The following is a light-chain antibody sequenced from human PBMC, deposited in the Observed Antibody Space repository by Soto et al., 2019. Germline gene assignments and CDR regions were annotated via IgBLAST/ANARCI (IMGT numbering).Light chain of an antibody. V-gene: IGKV4-1*01. Sequence: DIVMTQSPDSLAVSLGERATINCKSSQSVLYSSTNKNYLAWYQQTAGQPPKLLIYWASTRESGVPDRISGSGSGTDFTLTSSSLQAEDVAVYYCQQYYSSPRTFGQGTKLEIK. J-gene: IGKJ2*01. CDR1: QSVLYSSTNKNY. CDR2: WAS. CDR3: QQYYSSPRT.